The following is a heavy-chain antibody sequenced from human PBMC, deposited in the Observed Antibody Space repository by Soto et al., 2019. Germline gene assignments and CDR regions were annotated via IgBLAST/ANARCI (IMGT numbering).Heavy chain of an antibody. D-gene: IGHD5-12*01. CDR1: GFTVSSNY. Sequence: EVQLVESGGGLVQPGGSLRLSSAASGFTVSSNYMSWVRQAPGKGLEWVSVIYSGGSTYYADSVKGRFTISRDNSKNTLYLQMNSLRAEDTAVYYCARTLRATGLLGYWGQGTLVTVSS. J-gene: IGHJ4*02. V-gene: IGHV3-66*01. CDR2: IYSGGST. CDR3: ARTLRATGLLGY.